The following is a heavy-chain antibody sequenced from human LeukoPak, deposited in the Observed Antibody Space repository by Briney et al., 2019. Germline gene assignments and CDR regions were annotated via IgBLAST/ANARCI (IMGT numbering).Heavy chain of an antibody. J-gene: IGHJ4*02. V-gene: IGHV4-38-2*02. Sequence: SETLSLTCTVSGYSISSGYYWGWIRQPPGKGLEWIGSIYHSGSTYYNPSLKSRVTISVDTSKNQFSLKLSSVTAADTAVYYCARRRFVRGPDVVNPFDYWGQGTLVTVSS. D-gene: IGHD2-8*01. CDR1: GYSISSGYY. CDR2: IYHSGST. CDR3: ARRRFVRGPDVVNPFDY.